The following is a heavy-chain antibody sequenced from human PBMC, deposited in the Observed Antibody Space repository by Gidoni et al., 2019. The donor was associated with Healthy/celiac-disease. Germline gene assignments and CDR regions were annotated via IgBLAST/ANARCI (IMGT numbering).Heavy chain of an antibody. CDR3: ATYYYDSSGYYSAEYFQH. J-gene: IGHJ1*01. V-gene: IGHV3-23*01. D-gene: IGHD3-22*01. Sequence: EVQLLESGGGLVQPGGSLRLSCAASGFTFSSYAMSWVRQAPGKGLELVSALSGSGGSTYYADSVKGRFTISRDNSKNTLYLQMNSLRAEDTAVYYCATYYYDSSGYYSAEYFQHWGQGTLVTVSS. CDR1: GFTFSSYA. CDR2: LSGSGGST.